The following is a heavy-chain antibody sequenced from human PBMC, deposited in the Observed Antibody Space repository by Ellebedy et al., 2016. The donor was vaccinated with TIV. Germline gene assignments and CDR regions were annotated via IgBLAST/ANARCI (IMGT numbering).Heavy chain of an antibody. J-gene: IGHJ2*01. CDR2: ISTGSSTI. CDR1: RFTFSAYS. CDR3: ARDASVYGGSVYWYFDL. D-gene: IGHD4-23*01. V-gene: IGHV3-48*04. Sequence: GGSLRLSCAVSRFTFSAYSMNWVRQAPGKGLEWVSYISTGSSTIYYADSVKGRFTISRDNAKNSLYLQMNSLRAEDTAVYYCARDASVYGGSVYWYFDLWGRGTLVGVSS.